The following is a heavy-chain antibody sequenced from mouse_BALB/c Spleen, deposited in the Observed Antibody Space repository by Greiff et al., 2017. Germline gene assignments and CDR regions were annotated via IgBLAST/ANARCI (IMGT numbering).Heavy chain of an antibody. D-gene: IGHD4-1*01. CDR1: GYSITSDYA. CDR2: ISYSGST. CDR3: ARENWDLDY. V-gene: IGHV3-2*02. Sequence: EVKLQESGPGLVKPSQSLSLTCTVTGYSITSDYAWNWIRQFPGNKLEWMGYISYSGSTSYNPSLKSRISITRDTSKNQFFLQLNSVTTEDTATYYCARENWDLDYWGQGTTLTVSS. J-gene: IGHJ2*01.